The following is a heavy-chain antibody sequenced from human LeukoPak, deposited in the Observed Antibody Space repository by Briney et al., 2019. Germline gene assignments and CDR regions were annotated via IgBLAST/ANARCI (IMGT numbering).Heavy chain of an antibody. V-gene: IGHV3-30*02. Sequence: GGSLRLSCAASGFTFSSYGMHWVRQGPGKGLEWVAFVRYDGSKKYYADSVKGRFTISRDNSKNTLYLQMNSLRAEDTAVYYCAKDPGSGATYYYYYMDVWGKGTTVTVSS. CDR2: VRYDGSKK. CDR1: GFTFSSYG. CDR3: AKDPGSGATYYYYYMDV. J-gene: IGHJ6*03. D-gene: IGHD1-26*01.